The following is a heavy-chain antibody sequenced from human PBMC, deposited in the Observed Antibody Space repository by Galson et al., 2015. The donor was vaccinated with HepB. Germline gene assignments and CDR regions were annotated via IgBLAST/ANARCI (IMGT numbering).Heavy chain of an antibody. J-gene: IGHJ6*02. CDR1: GFIFSIYA. Sequence: SLRLSCAASGFIFSIYAMTWVRQAPGKGLEWVSAISSGGSTYYADSVKGRFTISRDNSKSTLYLLMNSLRAEDTAVYYCAKVDLDSFAGTFYYYGMAVWGQGTTVTVSS. D-gene: IGHD6-13*01. V-gene: IGHV3-23*01. CDR2: ISSGGST. CDR3: AKVDLDSFAGTFYYYGMAV.